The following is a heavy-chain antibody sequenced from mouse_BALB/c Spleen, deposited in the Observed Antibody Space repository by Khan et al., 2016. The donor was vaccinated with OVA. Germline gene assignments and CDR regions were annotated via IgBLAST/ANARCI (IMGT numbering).Heavy chain of an antibody. CDR3: AKQSHGTLYAMDY. D-gene: IGHD4-1*01. Sequence: QVQLKESGPGLVAPSQSLSITCTVSGFSLTTYGVSWVRQPPGKGLEWLGVIWGDGSTNSHSALISRHTISKDNSKSQVFLILHSLQTDETGTYYCAKQSHGTLYAMDYWGQGTSVTVSS. J-gene: IGHJ4*01. CDR2: IWGDGST. V-gene: IGHV2-3*01. CDR1: GFSLTTYG.